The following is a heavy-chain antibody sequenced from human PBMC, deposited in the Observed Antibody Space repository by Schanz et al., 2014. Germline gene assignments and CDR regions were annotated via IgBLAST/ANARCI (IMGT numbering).Heavy chain of an antibody. J-gene: IGHJ5*01. D-gene: IGHD2-8*02. CDR1: GFTVSSNY. Sequence: EVQLVESGGGLIQPGGSLRLSCVASGFTVSSNYMSWVRQAPGQGLEWLSYISGSGNTIYYADSVKGRFTISRDNAKNSLSLQMDRLRDEDTAVYYCARDRDAGGYDSWGQGTLVTVSS. CDR3: ARDRDAGGYDS. V-gene: IGHV3-48*02. CDR2: ISGSGNTI.